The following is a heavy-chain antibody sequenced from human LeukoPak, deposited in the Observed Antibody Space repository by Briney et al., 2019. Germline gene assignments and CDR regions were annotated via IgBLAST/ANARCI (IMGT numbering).Heavy chain of an antibody. CDR1: GFTFSSYW. D-gene: IGHD3-9*01. Sequence: GGSLRLSCAASGFTFSSYWMHWVRQAPGKGLVWVSRINSDGSSTSYADSVKGRFTISRDNAKNTLYLQMNSLRAEDTAVYYCARPYYDILTGYYPWGQGTLVTVSS. CDR3: ARPYYDILTGYYP. V-gene: IGHV3-74*01. J-gene: IGHJ5*02. CDR2: INSDGSST.